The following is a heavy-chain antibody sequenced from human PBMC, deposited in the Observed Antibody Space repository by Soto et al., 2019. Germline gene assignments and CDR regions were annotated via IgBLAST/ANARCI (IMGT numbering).Heavy chain of an antibody. CDR3: EKEPAGPYYLDY. V-gene: IGHV6-1*01. CDR2: AYFRSTWYY. Sequence: SQTLSLTCAISGDSVSSNSAAWNWIRQSPSRGLEWLGRAYFRSTWYYDYTVSVKSRITINPDTTKNQISLQVYSVAPEDTAVFYCEKEPAGPYYLDYWGQGTTVTVPS. CDR1: GDSVSSNSAA. J-gene: IGHJ4*02.